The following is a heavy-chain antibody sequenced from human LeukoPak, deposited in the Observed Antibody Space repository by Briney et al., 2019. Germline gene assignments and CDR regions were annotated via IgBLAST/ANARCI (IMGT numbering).Heavy chain of an antibody. Sequence: PGGSLRLSCVASAFTFSSYSMKWVRQAPGKGLEWVSYITSGSSTIYYADSVKGRFTISRDNAKNSLYLQMNSLRAEDTAVYYCAREYGSGSYSITWGQGTLVTVTS. CDR1: AFTFSSYS. CDR3: AREYGSGSYSIT. V-gene: IGHV3-48*01. D-gene: IGHD3-10*01. J-gene: IGHJ5*02. CDR2: ITSGSSTI.